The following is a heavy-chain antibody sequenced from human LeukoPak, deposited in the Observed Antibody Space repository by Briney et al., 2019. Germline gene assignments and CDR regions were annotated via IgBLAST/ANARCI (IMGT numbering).Heavy chain of an antibody. CDR2: ISYDGSNK. D-gene: IGHD3-3*01. Sequence: SCKTSGYPFTGYYMHWVRQAPGKGLEWVAVISYDGSNKYYADSVKGRFTISRDNSKNTLYLQMNSLRAEDTAVYYCARAGSTYYDFWSGRYYMDVWGKGTTVTVSS. CDR1: GYPFTGYY. CDR3: ARAGSTYYDFWSGRYYMDV. J-gene: IGHJ6*03. V-gene: IGHV3-30-3*01.